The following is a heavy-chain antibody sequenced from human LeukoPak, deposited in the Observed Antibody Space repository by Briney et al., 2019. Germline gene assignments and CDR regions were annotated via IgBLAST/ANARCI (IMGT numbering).Heavy chain of an antibody. V-gene: IGHV1-46*03. CDR2: INPSGGST. D-gene: IGHD3-22*01. CDR3: ARDRPYDSSGYYSGYWYFDL. Sequence: ASVKVSCKASGYTFTSYYMHWVRQAPGQGLEWMGIINPSGGSTSYAQQFQGRVTMTRDTSTSTVYMELSSLRSEDTAVYYCARDRPYDSSGYYSGYWYFDLWGRGTLVTVSS. CDR1: GYTFTSYY. J-gene: IGHJ2*01.